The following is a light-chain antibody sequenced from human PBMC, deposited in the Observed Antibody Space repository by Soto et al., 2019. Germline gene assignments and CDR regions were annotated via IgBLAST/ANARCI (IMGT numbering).Light chain of an antibody. V-gene: IGKV4-1*01. CDR2: WAS. CDR1: QSFSTNNKNY. CDR3: QQYYSPPVT. J-gene: IGKJ4*01. Sequence: DIVMTQSPDSLAVSLGERATINCKSSQSFSTNNKNYLTWYQLKPGQPPRLLIFWASTGESGVPERFTGSGSGTDFSLTISSLQAEDVAVYYCQQYYSPPVTFGGGTKVEIK.